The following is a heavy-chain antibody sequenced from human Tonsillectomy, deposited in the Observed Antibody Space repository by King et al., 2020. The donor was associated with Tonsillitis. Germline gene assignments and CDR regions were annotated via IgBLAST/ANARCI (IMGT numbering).Heavy chain of an antibody. Sequence: VQLVESGGGLVKPGGSLRLSCAASGFTFSSYSMNWVRQAPGKGLEWVSSISSSSSYIYYADSVKGRFTISRDNAKNSLYLQMNSLRAEDTAVYYCARAIDPAYCGGDCYGDAFDIWGQGTMVTVSS. J-gene: IGHJ3*02. V-gene: IGHV3-21*01. D-gene: IGHD2-21*02. CDR3: ARAIDPAYCGGDCYGDAFDI. CDR2: ISSSSSYI. CDR1: GFTFSSYS.